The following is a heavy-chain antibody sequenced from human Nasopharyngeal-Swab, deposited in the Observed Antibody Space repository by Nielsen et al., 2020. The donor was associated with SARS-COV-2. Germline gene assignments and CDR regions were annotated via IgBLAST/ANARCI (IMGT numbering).Heavy chain of an antibody. D-gene: IGHD6-6*01. CDR3: ARDIAARVMDV. J-gene: IGHJ6*04. V-gene: IGHV4-34*01. CDR1: GGSFSGYY. Sequence: GSLRLSCAVYGGSFSGYYWSWIRQTPGKGLEWIGEINHSGSTNYNPSLKSRVTISVDTSKNQFSLKLSSVTAADTAVYYCARDIAARVMDVWGKGTTVTVSS. CDR2: INHSGST.